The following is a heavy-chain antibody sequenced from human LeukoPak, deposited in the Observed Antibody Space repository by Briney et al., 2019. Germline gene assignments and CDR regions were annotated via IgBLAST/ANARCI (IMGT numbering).Heavy chain of an antibody. D-gene: IGHD6-19*01. CDR1: GFTFSSYG. CDR3: ARSTTPYSSGWYSDY. Sequence: GGSLRPSCAASGFTFSSYGMHWVRQAPGKGLEWVAVIWYDGSNKYHADSVKGRFTISRDNSKNTLYLQMNSLRAEDTAVYYCARSTTPYSSGWYSDYWGQGTLVTVSS. CDR2: IWYDGSNK. J-gene: IGHJ4*02. V-gene: IGHV3-33*01.